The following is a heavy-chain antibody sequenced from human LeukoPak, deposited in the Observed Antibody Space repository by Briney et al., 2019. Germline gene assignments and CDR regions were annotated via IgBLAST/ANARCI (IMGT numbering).Heavy chain of an antibody. CDR1: GFTFSSYW. CDR3: ARVLGYCSGGSCQRTRNWYFDL. Sequence: PGGSLRLSCAASGFTFSSYWMSWVRQAPGKGLEWVANIKQDGSEKYYVDSVKGRFTISRDNAKNSLYLQMNSLRAEDTAVYYCARVLGYCSGGSCQRTRNWYFDLWGRGTLVTVSS. D-gene: IGHD2-15*01. CDR2: IKQDGSEK. V-gene: IGHV3-7*01. J-gene: IGHJ2*01.